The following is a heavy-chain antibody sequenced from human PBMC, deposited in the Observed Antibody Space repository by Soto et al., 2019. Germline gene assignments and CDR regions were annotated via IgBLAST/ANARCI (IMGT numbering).Heavy chain of an antibody. D-gene: IGHD3-10*01. V-gene: IGHV1-69*08. CDR2: IIPILGIA. J-gene: IGHJ4*02. CDR1: GGTFSSYT. CDR3: ARDYYGSGGAL. Sequence: QVQLVQSGAEVKKPGSSVKVSCKASGGTFSSYTISWVRQAPGQGLEWMGRIIPILGIANYAQKFQGRVTITADKSTSTAYMELSSLRSEDTGVYYCARDYYGSGGALWGQGTLVTVSS.